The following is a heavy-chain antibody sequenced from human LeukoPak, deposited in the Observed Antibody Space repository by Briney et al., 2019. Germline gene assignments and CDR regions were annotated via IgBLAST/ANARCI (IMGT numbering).Heavy chain of an antibody. J-gene: IGHJ6*03. V-gene: IGHV5-51*01. CDR3: ARHGGAAVLNYYYYYYMDV. CDR1: GYSFTSYW. D-gene: IGHD6-13*01. CDR2: IYPDDSDT. Sequence: GESLKISCKGSGYSFTSYWIGWVRQMPGKGLEWMGIIYPDDSDTRYSPSFQGQVTISADKSISTAYLQRSSLKASDTAMYYCARHGGAAVLNYYYYYYMDVWGKGTTVTVSS.